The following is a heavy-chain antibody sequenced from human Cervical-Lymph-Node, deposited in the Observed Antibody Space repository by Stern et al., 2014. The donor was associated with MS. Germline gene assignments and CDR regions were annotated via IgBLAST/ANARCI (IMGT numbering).Heavy chain of an antibody. CDR1: GFTFGNYA. V-gene: IGHV3-30*01. CDR3: AREKDYSGYGFGGTLDS. J-gene: IGHJ4*02. CDR2: FSYDGDIK. D-gene: IGHD3-16*01. Sequence: VQLVESGGGVVQPGRSLRLSCAASGFTFGNYAMHWVRQAPGKGLEWVAFFSYDGDIKDYANSVKGRFTISRDNFKNTLILQMNSLRPEDTAVYYCAREKDYSGYGFGGTLDSWGQGTLVTVSS.